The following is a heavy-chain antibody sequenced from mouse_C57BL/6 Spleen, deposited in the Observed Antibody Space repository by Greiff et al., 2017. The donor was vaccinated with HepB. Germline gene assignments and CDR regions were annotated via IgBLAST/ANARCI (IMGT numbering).Heavy chain of an antibody. J-gene: IGHJ3*01. CDR1: GYAFSSSW. Sequence: QVQLQQSGPELVKPGASVKISCKASGYAFSSSWMNWVQQRPGKGLEWIGRIYPGDGDTNYNGKFKGKATLTADKSSSTAYMQLSSLTSEDSAVYFCARSSPAWFAYWGKGTLVTVSA. CDR3: ARSSPAWFAY. V-gene: IGHV1-82*01. CDR2: IYPGDGDT. D-gene: IGHD6-1*01.